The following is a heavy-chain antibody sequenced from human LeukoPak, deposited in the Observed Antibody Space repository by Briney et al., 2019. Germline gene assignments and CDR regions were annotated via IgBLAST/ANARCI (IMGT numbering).Heavy chain of an antibody. J-gene: IGHJ4*02. Sequence: GASVKVSCKASGYTFTSYDINWARQATGQGLEWMGWMNPNSGNTGYAQKFQGRVTMTRNSSITTAYMELSSLRSEDTAVYYCARRHGRCSDGSCYYPDYWGQGTLVTVS. V-gene: IGHV1-8*01. CDR1: GYTFTSYD. CDR2: MNPNSGNT. CDR3: ARRHGRCSDGSCYYPDY. D-gene: IGHD2-15*01.